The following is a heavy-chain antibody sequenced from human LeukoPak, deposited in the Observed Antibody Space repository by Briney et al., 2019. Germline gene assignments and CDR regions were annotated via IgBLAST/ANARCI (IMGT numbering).Heavy chain of an antibody. Sequence: WASVKVSCKASGYTFTGYYMHWVRQAPGQGREWMGRINPNSGGTNYAQKFQGRVTMTRDTSISTAYMELSRLRSDDTAVYYCARWRLVGATRVFDYWGQGTLVTVSS. D-gene: IGHD1-26*01. CDR3: ARWRLVGATRVFDY. J-gene: IGHJ4*02. CDR1: GYTFTGYY. CDR2: INPNSGGT. V-gene: IGHV1-2*06.